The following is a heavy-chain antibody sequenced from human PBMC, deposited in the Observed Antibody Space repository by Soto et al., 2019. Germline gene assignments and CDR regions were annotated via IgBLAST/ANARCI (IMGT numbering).Heavy chain of an antibody. CDR3: ARVMWTYQLLVDY. V-gene: IGHV4-31*03. D-gene: IGHD2-2*01. J-gene: IGHJ4*02. Sequence: TLSLTCTVSGGSISSGGYYWSWIRQHPGKGLEWIGYIYYSGSTYYNPSLKSRVTISVDTSKNQFSLKLSSVTAADTAVYYCARVMWTYQLLVDYWGQGTLVTVSS. CDR2: IYYSGST. CDR1: GGSISSGGYY.